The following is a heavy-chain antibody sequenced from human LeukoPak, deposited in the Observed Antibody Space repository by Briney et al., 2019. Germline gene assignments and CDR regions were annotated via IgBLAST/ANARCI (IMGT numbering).Heavy chain of an antibody. CDR1: GYSISSGDY. J-gene: IGHJ4*02. Sequence: SETVSLTCTVSGYSISSGDYWGWIRQPPEKGLEWIGSIYHSGSTYYNPSLKSRVTMSVDTSKNQFSLNVSPLTAADTAVYSRGREYQYNSDSSDYGGTNFDYWGQGTLVTVSS. V-gene: IGHV4-38-2*02. D-gene: IGHD3-22*01. CDR2: IYHSGST. CDR3: GREYQYNSDSSDYGGTNFDY.